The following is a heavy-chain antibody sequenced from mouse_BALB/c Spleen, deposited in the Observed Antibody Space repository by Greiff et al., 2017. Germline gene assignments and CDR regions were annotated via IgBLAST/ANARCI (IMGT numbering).Heavy chain of an antibody. V-gene: IGHV5-6-5*01. Sequence: EVKLMESGGGLVKPGGSLKLSCAASGFTFSSYAMSWVRQTPEKRLEWVASISSGGSTYYPDSVKGRFTISRDNARNILYLQMSSLRSEDTAMYYCARHGYGKRCYWYFDVWGAGTTVTVSS. D-gene: IGHD2-1*01. CDR1: GFTFSSYA. CDR2: ISSGGST. CDR3: ARHGYGKRCYWYFDV. J-gene: IGHJ1*01.